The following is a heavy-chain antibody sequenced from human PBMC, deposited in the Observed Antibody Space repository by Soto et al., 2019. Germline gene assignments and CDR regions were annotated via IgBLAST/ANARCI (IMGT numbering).Heavy chain of an antibody. V-gene: IGHV3-7*01. J-gene: IGHJ6*02. CDR1: GFTFSSYW. CDR2: IKQDGSEK. CDR3: ARDGVKDVGQQLGLDYYGMDV. Sequence: PGGSLRLSCAASGFTFSSYWMSWVRQAPGKGLEWVANIKQDGSEKYYVDSVKGRFTISRDNAKNSLYLQMNSLRAEDTAVYYCARDGVKDVGQQLGLDYYGMDVWGQGTTVTVSS. D-gene: IGHD6-13*01.